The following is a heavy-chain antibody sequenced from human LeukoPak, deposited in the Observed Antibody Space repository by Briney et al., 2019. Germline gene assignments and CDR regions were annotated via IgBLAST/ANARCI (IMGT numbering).Heavy chain of an antibody. CDR1: GFTFSSYS. J-gene: IGHJ6*03. V-gene: IGHV3-23*01. Sequence: GGSLRLSCAASGFTFSSYSMNWVRQAPGKGLEWVSAISGSGGSTYYADSVKGRFTISRDNSKNTLYLQMNSLRAEDTAVYYCAKGGEDIVVVPAAISYYYYMDVWGKGTTVTVSS. CDR2: ISGSGGST. D-gene: IGHD2-2*02. CDR3: AKGGEDIVVVPAAISYYYYMDV.